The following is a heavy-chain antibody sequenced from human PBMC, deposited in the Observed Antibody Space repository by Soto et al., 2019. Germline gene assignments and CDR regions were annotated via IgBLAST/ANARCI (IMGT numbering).Heavy chain of an antibody. V-gene: IGHV1-18*01. CDR3: ARVPAATYYYYYMDV. Sequence: QVQLVQSGAEVNKPGASVKVSCKASGYTFTSYGISWMRQAPGQGLEWMGWISAYNGNTNYAQKLQGRVTMTTDTSTSTAYMELRSLRSDDTAVYYCARVPAATYYYYYMDVWGKGTTVTVSS. J-gene: IGHJ6*03. CDR2: ISAYNGNT. CDR1: GYTFTSYG. D-gene: IGHD2-2*01.